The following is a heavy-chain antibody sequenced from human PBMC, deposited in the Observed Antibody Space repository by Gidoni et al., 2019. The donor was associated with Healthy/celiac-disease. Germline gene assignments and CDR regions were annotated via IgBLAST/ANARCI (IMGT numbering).Heavy chain of an antibody. V-gene: IGHV1-3*01. J-gene: IGHJ5*02. CDR1: GYTFPSYA. D-gene: IGHD6-13*01. CDR2: INAGNGNT. CDR3: ARDLRIAAAGLYNWFDP. Sequence: QVQLVQSGAEVKKPGASVKVSCKASGYTFPSYAMHWVRQAPGQRLEWMGWINAGNGNTKYSQKFQGRVTITRDTSASTAYMELSSLRSEDTAVYYCARDLRIAAAGLYNWFDPWGQGTLVTVSS.